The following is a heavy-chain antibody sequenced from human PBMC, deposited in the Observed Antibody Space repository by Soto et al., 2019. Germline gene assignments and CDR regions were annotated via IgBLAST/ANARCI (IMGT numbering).Heavy chain of an antibody. Sequence: GGSLRLSCAASGFTFSNYAMSGVRQAPGKGLEWVSTISGSVDSTYYADSVKGRFTISRDNSKNTLYLQMNSLRAEDTAVYYCAKGADYDFWSGYSYHVDYWGLGTLVTVSS. CDR2: ISGSVDST. D-gene: IGHD3-3*01. J-gene: IGHJ4*02. V-gene: IGHV3-23*01. CDR3: AKGADYDFWSGYSYHVDY. CDR1: GFTFSNYA.